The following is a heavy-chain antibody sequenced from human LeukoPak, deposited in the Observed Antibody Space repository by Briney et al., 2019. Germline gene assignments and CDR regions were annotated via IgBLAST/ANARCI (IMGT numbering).Heavy chain of an antibody. Sequence: PSETLSLTCAVYGGSFSGYYWSWIRQPPGKGLEWIGEINHSGSTNYNPSLKSRVTISVDTSKNQFSLKLSSVTAADTAVYYCARDGTPYYYDSSGIDYWGQGTLVTVSS. D-gene: IGHD3-22*01. CDR2: INHSGST. CDR1: GGSFSGYY. J-gene: IGHJ4*02. CDR3: ARDGTPYYYDSSGIDY. V-gene: IGHV4-34*01.